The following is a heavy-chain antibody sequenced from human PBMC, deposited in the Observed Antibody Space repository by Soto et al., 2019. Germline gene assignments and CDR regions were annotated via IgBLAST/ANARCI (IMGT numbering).Heavy chain of an antibody. CDR3: AADGGRGIIRF. V-gene: IGHV4-59*01. CDR1: GYSIRTYY. CDR2: INHNGNT. D-gene: IGHD3-16*01. Sequence: PSETLSLTCTVSGYSIRTYYWGWIRQPPGKGLEWIGYINHNGNTNYNPSLQSRVTISADTSKNKFSLNLTSVTAADTAVYYCAADGGRGIIRFWGRGTLVTVSS. J-gene: IGHJ4*02.